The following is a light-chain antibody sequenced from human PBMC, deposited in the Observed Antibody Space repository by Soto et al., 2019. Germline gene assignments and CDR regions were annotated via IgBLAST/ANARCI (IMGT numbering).Light chain of an antibody. J-gene: IGLJ1*01. CDR3: CSYAGRYTWV. V-gene: IGLV1-40*01. CDR2: GIT. Sequence: QSVLTQPPSVSGAPGQRVTISCTGSSSNIGAGYDVHWYQQLPGTAPKLLIYGITNRPSGVPDRFSGSKSGNTASLTISGLQAEDEGDYYCCSYAGRYTWVFGTGTKVTVL. CDR1: SSNIGAGYD.